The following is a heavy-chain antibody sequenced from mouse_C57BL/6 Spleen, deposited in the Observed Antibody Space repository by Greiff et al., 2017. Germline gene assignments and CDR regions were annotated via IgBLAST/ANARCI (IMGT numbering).Heavy chain of an antibody. CDR3: ARYGTAQAKRGFDY. J-gene: IGHJ2*01. D-gene: IGHD3-2*02. Sequence: QVQLQQSGAELVKPGASVKMSCKASGYTFTSYWITWVKQRPGQGLEWIGDIYPGSGSTNYNEKFKSKATLTVDTSSSTAYMQLSSLTSEDSAVYYCARYGTAQAKRGFDYWGQGTTLTVSS. CDR1: GYTFTSYW. V-gene: IGHV1-55*01. CDR2: IYPGSGST.